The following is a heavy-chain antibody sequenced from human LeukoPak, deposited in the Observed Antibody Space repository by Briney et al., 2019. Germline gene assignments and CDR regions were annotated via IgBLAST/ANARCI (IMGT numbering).Heavy chain of an antibody. D-gene: IGHD6-19*01. Sequence: GGSLRLSCAGSGFIFNNYAMHWVRQPPGKGLEWVSGISWNSGSIDYADSVKGRFTISRDNAKNSLYLQMNSLRVEDTAFYYCAKDNRRHYTSGPNPDSLHWGQGALVTVSS. CDR3: AKDNRRHYTSGPNPDSLH. CDR2: ISWNSGSI. CDR1: GFIFNNYA. J-gene: IGHJ4*02. V-gene: IGHV3-9*01.